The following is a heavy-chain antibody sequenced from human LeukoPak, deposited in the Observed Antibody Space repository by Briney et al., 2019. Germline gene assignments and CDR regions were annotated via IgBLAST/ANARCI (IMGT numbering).Heavy chain of an antibody. Sequence: GSSVKVSCKASGGTFSSYAISWVRQAPGQGLEWMGGIIPIFGTANYAQKFQGRVTITTDESTSTAYMELSSLGSEDTAVYYCATYSSSSTPIFDYWGQGTLVTVSS. V-gene: IGHV1-69*05. J-gene: IGHJ4*02. D-gene: IGHD6-6*01. CDR1: GGTFSSYA. CDR2: IIPIFGTA. CDR3: ATYSSSSTPIFDY.